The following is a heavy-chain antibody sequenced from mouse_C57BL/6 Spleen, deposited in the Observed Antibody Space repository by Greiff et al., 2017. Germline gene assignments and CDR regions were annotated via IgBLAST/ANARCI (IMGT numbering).Heavy chain of an antibody. J-gene: IGHJ4*01. CDR3: AREDAVVSPYYAMDY. D-gene: IGHD1-1*01. Sequence: QVQLQQPGAELVKPGASVKLSCKASGYTFTSYWMHWVKQRPGQGLEWIGMIHPNSGSTNYNEKFKSKATLTVDKSSSTAYMQLSSLTSEDSAVYYCAREDAVVSPYYAMDYWGQGTSVTVSS. CDR1: GYTFTSYW. V-gene: IGHV1-64*01. CDR2: IHPNSGST.